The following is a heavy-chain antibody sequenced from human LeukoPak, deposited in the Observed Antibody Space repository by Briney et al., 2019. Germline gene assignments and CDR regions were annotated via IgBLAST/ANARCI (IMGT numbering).Heavy chain of an antibody. CDR2: FSGSGGAT. V-gene: IGHV3-23*01. D-gene: IGHD2-21*01. CDR3: AKHLGSHSFLFYYMDV. CDR1: ELTFSRCA. J-gene: IGHJ6*03. Sequence: GGSLRLSCEASELTFSRCAMSWLRQPPARELQWVSTFSGSGGATYYADSVKGRFTTSRDNSKDTLYLQMDNLRADDTAVYYCAKHLGSHSFLFYYMDVWGKGTSVIVSS.